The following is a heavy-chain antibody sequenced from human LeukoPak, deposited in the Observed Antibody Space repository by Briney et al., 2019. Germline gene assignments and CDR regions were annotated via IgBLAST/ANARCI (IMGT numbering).Heavy chain of an antibody. CDR3: ARDLTMIRGAAFYYYYGMDV. CDR1: GYTFTSYA. CDR2: INGGNGNT. V-gene: IGHV1-3*01. J-gene: IGHJ6*04. D-gene: IGHD3-10*01. Sequence: ASVKVSCKASGYTFTSYAIHWVRQATGQRLEWLGWINGGNGNTKYSQKFQDRVTITRDTSASTAYIELSSLRSEDTAVYYCARDLTMIRGAAFYYYYGMDVWGKGTTVTVSS.